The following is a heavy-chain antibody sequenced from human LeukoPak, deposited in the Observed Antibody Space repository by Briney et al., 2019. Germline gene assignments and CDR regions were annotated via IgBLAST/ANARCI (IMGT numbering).Heavy chain of an antibody. CDR1: GFTLSSYE. Sequence: GGSLRLSCAASGFTLSSYEMNRVRQAPGKGLEWVSYISSSGTTRTYADSVKGRFTISRDNAKNSLYLEMNSLRAEDTAVYYCAREIISTVAGNFDYWGQGTLVTVSS. J-gene: IGHJ4*02. V-gene: IGHV3-48*03. CDR3: AREIISTVAGNFDY. D-gene: IGHD6-19*01. CDR2: ISSSGTTR.